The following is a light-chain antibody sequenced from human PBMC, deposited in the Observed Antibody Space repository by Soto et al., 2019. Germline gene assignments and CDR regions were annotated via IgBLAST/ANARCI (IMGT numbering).Light chain of an antibody. J-gene: IGKJ1*01. CDR3: QQYNDYSPWT. V-gene: IGKV1-5*01. Sequence: DIQMTQSPSTLSASVGDRVTITCRASQSISKWLAWYQQKPGKAPNLLSYDATNLESGVPLRFSGSGSGTEFTLTISSLQPNDFATYYCQQYNDYSPWTFGQGTKWIS. CDR1: QSISKW. CDR2: DAT.